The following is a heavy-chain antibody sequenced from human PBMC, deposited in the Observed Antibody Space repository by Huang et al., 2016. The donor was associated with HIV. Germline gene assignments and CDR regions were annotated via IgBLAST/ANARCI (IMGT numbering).Heavy chain of an antibody. V-gene: IGHV3-30*03. D-gene: IGHD1-20*01. CDR3: ARGITGTTFYYYNMDV. Sequence: QVQVVESGGGVVPPGRSLRLACAASRFTFGSFSMHWVRQAPGKGLEWMAVISNDVSSKYYADSVKGRFTISRDNSRNTLYLQMNSLRSGDTAVYYCARGITGTTFYYYNMDVWGKGTTVIVSS. CDR1: RFTFGSFS. J-gene: IGHJ6*03. CDR2: ISNDVSSK.